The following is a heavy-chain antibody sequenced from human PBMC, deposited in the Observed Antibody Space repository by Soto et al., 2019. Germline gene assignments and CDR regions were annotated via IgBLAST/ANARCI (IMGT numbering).Heavy chain of an antibody. CDR1: GGSISSSTYY. CDR2: IYHSGST. D-gene: IGHD3-10*01. CDR3: ARHGVASGSGTYRTTYGVDV. J-gene: IGHJ6*02. Sequence: QLQLQESGPGLVKPSETLSLTCTVSGGSISSSTYYWGWIRQPPGKGLEWIGSIYHSGSTYYNPSLRSRVTTSVDTSKNQFSLRLSSVTAADTAVYYCARHGVASGSGTYRTTYGVDVWGQGTTVTVSS. V-gene: IGHV4-39*01.